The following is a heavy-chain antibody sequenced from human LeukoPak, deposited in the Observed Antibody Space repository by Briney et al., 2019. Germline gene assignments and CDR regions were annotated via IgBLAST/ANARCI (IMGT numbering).Heavy chain of an antibody. CDR2: INTNTGNP. D-gene: IGHD5-24*01. V-gene: IGHV7-4-1*02. CDR3: ARESDGYNYGSVEDWFDP. J-gene: IGHJ5*02. Sequence: ASVKVSCKASGYTFTSYAMNWVRQAPGQGLEWMGWINTNTGNPTYAQGFTGRFVFSLDTSVSTAYLQISSLKAEDTAVYYCARESDGYNYGSVEDWFDPWGQGTLVTVSS. CDR1: GYTFTSYA.